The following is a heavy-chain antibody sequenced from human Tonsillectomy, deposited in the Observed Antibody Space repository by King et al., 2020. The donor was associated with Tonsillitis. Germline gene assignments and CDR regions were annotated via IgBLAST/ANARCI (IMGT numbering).Heavy chain of an antibody. CDR1: GYTFTSYD. CDR2: MNPNSGNT. CDR3: ARVSLTYCSATSGYAYYYYGMDV. V-gene: IGHV1-8*01. J-gene: IGHJ6*02. Sequence: VQLVESGAEVKKPGASVKVSCKASGYTFTSYDVNWVRQATGQGLEWMGWMNPNSGNTGYAQKFQGRVTMTRNTSISTAYMELSSLRSEDAAVYYCARVSLTYCSATSGYAYYYYGMDVWGQGTTVTVSS. D-gene: IGHD2-2*01.